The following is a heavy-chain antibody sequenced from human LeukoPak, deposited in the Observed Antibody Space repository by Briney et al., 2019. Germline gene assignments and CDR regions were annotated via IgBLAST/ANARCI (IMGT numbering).Heavy chain of an antibody. Sequence: SETLSLTCTVSGGSISSGSYYWSWIRQPAGKGLEWIGRIYTSGSTNYNPSLKSRVTISADTSKNQFSLKLSSVTAADTAVYYCARDHVVATTVTTGYYYYYYMDVWGKGTTVTISS. J-gene: IGHJ6*03. CDR3: ARDHVVATTVTTGYYYYYYMDV. D-gene: IGHD4-17*01. CDR2: IYTSGST. V-gene: IGHV4-61*02. CDR1: GGSISSGSYY.